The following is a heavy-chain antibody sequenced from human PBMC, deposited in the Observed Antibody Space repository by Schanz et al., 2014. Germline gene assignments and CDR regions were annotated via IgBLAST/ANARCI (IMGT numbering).Heavy chain of an antibody. CDR1: GFTFSDYW. V-gene: IGHV3-30*03. CDR2: VPFDGSQK. Sequence: VQLVESGGGLVQPGGSLRLSCTASGFTFSDYWMSWVRQAPGKGLEWVAFVPFDGSQKFYADSVTGRFTISRDNAKNTLYLQMNTLRAEDTAVYYCARKMKLGVYGGKGHDSLDIWGQGTMVTVSS. D-gene: IGHD4-17*01. CDR3: ARKMKLGVYGGKGHDSLDI. J-gene: IGHJ3*02.